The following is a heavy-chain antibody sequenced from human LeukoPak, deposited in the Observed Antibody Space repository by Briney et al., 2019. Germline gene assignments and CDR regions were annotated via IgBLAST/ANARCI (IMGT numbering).Heavy chain of an antibody. J-gene: IGHJ1*01. D-gene: IGHD3-3*01. CDR1: GFTVSSNY. Sequence: PGGSLRLSCAASGFTVSSNYMSWVRQAPGKGLEWVSVIYSGGSTYYADSVKGRFTISRDNAKSSLYLQMKSLRAEDTAVYYCVRDVAYDFRNPYRYFQHWGQGTLVTVSS. CDR2: IYSGGST. CDR3: VRDVAYDFRNPYRYFQH. V-gene: IGHV3-53*01.